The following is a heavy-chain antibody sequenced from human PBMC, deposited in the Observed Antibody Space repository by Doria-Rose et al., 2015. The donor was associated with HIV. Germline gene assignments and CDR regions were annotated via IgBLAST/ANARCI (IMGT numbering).Heavy chain of an antibody. V-gene: IGHV2-26*01. Sequence: QESGPALVKPTETLTLTCTVSGVSLSSPGMGVSWIRQPPGKALEWLAHNFSDDERYYKTSLKSRLTISRGTSKSQVVLTMTDMDPVDTATYYCARIKSSRWYHKYYFDFWGQGTLVIVSA. D-gene: IGHD6-13*01. CDR1: GVSLSSPGMG. J-gene: IGHJ4*02. CDR2: NFSDDER. CDR3: ARIKSSRWYHKYYFDF.